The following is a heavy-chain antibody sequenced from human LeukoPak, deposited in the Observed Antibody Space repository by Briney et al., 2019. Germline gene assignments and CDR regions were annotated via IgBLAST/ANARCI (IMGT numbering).Heavy chain of an antibody. D-gene: IGHD3-22*01. J-gene: IGHJ4*02. V-gene: IGHV3-21*04. Sequence: GGSLRLSCAASGFTFSSYSMNWVRQAPGKGLEWVSSISSSSSYIYYADSVKGRFTISRDNSKNTLYLQMNSLRAEDTAVYYCAKDPMTRSDYYDSSGYSYFDYWGQGTLVTVSS. CDR1: GFTFSSYS. CDR2: ISSSSSYI. CDR3: AKDPMTRSDYYDSSGYSYFDY.